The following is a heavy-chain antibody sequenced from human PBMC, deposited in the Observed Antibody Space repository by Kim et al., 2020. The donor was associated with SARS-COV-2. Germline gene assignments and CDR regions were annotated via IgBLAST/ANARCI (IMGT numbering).Heavy chain of an antibody. D-gene: IGHD4-17*01. CDR1: GFTFSSYA. V-gene: IGHV3-30-3*01. CDR3: ARDQGLFYGDYPFYGMDV. Sequence: GGSLRLSCAASGFTFSSYAMHWVRQAPGKGLEWVAVISYDGSNKYYADSVKGRFTISRDNSKNTLYLQMNSLRAEDTAVYYCARDQGLFYGDYPFYGMDVWGQGTTVTVSS. J-gene: IGHJ6*02. CDR2: ISYDGSNK.